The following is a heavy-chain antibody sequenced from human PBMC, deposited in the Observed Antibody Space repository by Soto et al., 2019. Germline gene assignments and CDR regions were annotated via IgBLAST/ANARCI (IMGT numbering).Heavy chain of an antibody. J-gene: IGHJ4*02. CDR2: IDWDDDK. CDR1: GFSLSTSGIC. V-gene: IGHV2-70*01. CDR3: ARIHYDYYDSSGYYSAPFDY. Sequence: SGPTLVNPTQTLTLTCTFSGFSLSTSGICVSWIRQPPGKALEWLALIDWDDDKYYSTSLKTRLTISKDTSKNQVVLTMTNMDPVDTATYYCARIHYDYYDSSGYYSAPFDYWGQGTLVTVSS. D-gene: IGHD3-22*01.